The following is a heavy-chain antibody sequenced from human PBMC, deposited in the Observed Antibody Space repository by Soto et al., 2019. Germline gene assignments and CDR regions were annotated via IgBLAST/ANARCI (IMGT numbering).Heavy chain of an antibody. V-gene: IGHV4-34*01. D-gene: IGHD3-22*01. CDR3: ARGVNTYYYDSSGYPPS. Sequence: SETLSFTCAVYGGSFSGYYWSWIRQPPGKGLEWIGEINHSGSTNYNPSLKSRVTISVDTSKNQFSLKLSSVTAADTAVYYCARGVNTYYYDSSGYPPSWGQGTLVTVSS. CDR2: INHSGST. J-gene: IGHJ5*02. CDR1: GGSFSGYY.